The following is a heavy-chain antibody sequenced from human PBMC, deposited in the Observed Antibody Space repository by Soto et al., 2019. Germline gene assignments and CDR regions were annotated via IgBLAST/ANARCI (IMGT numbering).Heavy chain of an antibody. V-gene: IGHV3-30-3*01. CDR3: ARVDIVATIGIDY. CDR2: TSYDGSNK. D-gene: IGHD5-12*01. Sequence: QVQLVESGGGVVQPERSLRLSCAASGFIFSSYTMHWVRQAPGKGLEWVAVTSYDGSNKVYADSVKGRFTISRDNSKNTLYLQMNSLKIEDTAVYYCARVDIVATIGIDYWGQGALVTVSS. J-gene: IGHJ4*02. CDR1: GFIFSSYT.